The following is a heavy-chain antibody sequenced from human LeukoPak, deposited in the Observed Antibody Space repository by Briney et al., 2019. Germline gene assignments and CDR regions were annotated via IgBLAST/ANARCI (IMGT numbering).Heavy chain of an antibody. CDR2: IYHSGST. CDR1: GGSISSGGYS. CDR3: ARQFTGYCSSTSCPYNWFDP. D-gene: IGHD2-2*01. V-gene: IGHV4-30-2*01. J-gene: IGHJ5*02. Sequence: SETLSLTCAVSGGSISSGGYSWSWIRQPPGKGLEWIGYIYHSGSTYYNPSLKSRVTISVDRSKNQFSLKLSSVTAADTAVYYCARQFTGYCSSTSCPYNWFDPWGQGTPVTVSS.